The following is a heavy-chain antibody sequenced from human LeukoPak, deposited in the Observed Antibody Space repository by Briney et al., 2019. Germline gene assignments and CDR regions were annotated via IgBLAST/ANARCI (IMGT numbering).Heavy chain of an antibody. V-gene: IGHV4-39*07. CDR3: ARGDYYDTSAYYFDF. Sequence: PSETLSLTCTVSGGSISSSSYYWGWIRQPPGKGLEWIGSIYYSGSTYYNPSLKSRVTISVDTSKNQFSLKLSSVTAADTAVYYCARGDYYDTSAYYFDFWGQGTLVTVSS. CDR1: GGSISSSSYY. D-gene: IGHD3-22*01. CDR2: IYYSGST. J-gene: IGHJ4*02.